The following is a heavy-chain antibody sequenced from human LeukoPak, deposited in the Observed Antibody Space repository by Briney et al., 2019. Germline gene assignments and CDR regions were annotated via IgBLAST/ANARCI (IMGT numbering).Heavy chain of an antibody. CDR1: GFNFDDHA. Sequence: GRSLRLSCAASGFNFDDHAMHWVRQAPGKGLEWVANIKQDGSEKYYVDSVKGRFTISRDNAKNSLYLQMNSLRAEDTAVYYCATDPYGDYVSSSFDYWGQGTLVTVSS. D-gene: IGHD4-17*01. V-gene: IGHV3-7*01. CDR2: IKQDGSEK. CDR3: ATDPYGDYVSSSFDY. J-gene: IGHJ4*02.